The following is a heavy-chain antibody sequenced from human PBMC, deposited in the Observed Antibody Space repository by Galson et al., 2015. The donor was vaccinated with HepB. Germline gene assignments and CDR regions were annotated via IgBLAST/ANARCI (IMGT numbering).Heavy chain of an antibody. Sequence: SLRLSCAASGFTVRSYDMHWVRQVTGEGLEWVSGIDAAGNLYYXDSVKGRFTISRENAQNSLYLQMNTLRAGDTAVYYCTRAHCTTGVCSTAMDYWGQGTLVTVSS. CDR1: GFTVRSYD. CDR2: IDAAGNL. CDR3: TRAHCTTGVCSTAMDY. V-gene: IGHV3-13*05. D-gene: IGHD2-8*01. J-gene: IGHJ4*02.